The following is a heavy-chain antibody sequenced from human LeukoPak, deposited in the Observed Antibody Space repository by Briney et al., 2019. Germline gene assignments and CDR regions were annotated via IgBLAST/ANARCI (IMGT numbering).Heavy chain of an antibody. V-gene: IGHV3-74*01. CDR2: IHSDGSTT. J-gene: IGHJ6*02. CDR1: GITVSKYW. CDR3: TRDANHYGGMDV. Sequence: GGSLRLSCAVSGITVSKYWMHWVRQVPGKGLVWVSRIHSDGSTTDYAGSVKGRFTITRDSAKNTLYLEMNSLRVEDTAVYYCTRDANHYGGMDVWGQGTTVTVSS.